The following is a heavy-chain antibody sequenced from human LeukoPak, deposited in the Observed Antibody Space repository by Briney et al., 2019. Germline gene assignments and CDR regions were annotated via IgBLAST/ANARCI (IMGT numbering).Heavy chain of an antibody. CDR2: IYYSGST. V-gene: IGHV4-61*01. D-gene: IGHD5-18*01. CDR3: ARGGRQLRYLDY. Sequence: SETLSLTCTVSGGSISSSNYYWSWIRQPPGKGLEWIGYIYYSGSTNYNPSLKSRVTISVDTSKNQFSLKLSSVTAADTAVYYCARGGRQLRYLDYWGQGTLVTVSS. CDR1: GGSISSSNYY. J-gene: IGHJ4*02.